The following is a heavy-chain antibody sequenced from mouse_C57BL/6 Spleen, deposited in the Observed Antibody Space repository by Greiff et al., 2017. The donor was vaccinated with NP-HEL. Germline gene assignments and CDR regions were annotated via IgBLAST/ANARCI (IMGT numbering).Heavy chain of an antibody. CDR2: IYWDDDK. CDR1: GFSLSTSGMG. D-gene: IGHD1-1*02. Sequence: QVTLKESGPGILQSSQTLSLTCSFSGFSLSTSGMGVSWIRQPSGKGLEWLAHIYWDDDKRYNPSLKSRLTISKDTSRNQVFLKITSVDTADTATYYCARSGGPGTWFAYWGQGTLGTVSA. V-gene: IGHV8-12*01. J-gene: IGHJ3*01. CDR3: ARSGGPGTWFAY.